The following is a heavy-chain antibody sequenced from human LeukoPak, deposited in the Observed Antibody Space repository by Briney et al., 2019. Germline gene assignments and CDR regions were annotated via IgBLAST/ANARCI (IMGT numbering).Heavy chain of an antibody. CDR3: TSRDCSSTSCSDY. V-gene: IGHV1-2*06. J-gene: IGHJ4*02. CDR1: GYTFTGYY. D-gene: IGHD2-2*01. CDR2: INPNSGGT. Sequence: ASVKVSCKASGYTFTGYYMHWVRRAPGQGLEWMGRINPNSGGTNYAQKFQGRVTMTRDTSISTAYMELSRLRSDDTAVYYCTSRDCSSTSCSDYWGQGTLVTVSS.